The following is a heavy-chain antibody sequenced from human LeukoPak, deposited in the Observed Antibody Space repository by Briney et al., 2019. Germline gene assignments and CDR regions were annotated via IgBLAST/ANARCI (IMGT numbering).Heavy chain of an antibody. J-gene: IGHJ4*02. CDR3: ARWEYSYGLNY. CDR2: ISAYNGNT. Sequence: ASVKVSCMASGYTFTSYGISWVRQAPGQGLEWMGWISAYNGNTNYAQKLQGRVTTTTDTSTSTAYMELRSLRSDDTAVYYCARWEYSYGLNYWGQGTLVTVSS. CDR1: GYTFTSYG. D-gene: IGHD5-18*01. V-gene: IGHV1-18*01.